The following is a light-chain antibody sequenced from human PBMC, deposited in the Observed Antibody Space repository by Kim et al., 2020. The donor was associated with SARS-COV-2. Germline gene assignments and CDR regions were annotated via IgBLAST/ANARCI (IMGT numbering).Light chain of an antibody. CDR3: QQYHSYPLT. CDR2: GAS. J-gene: IGKJ4*01. Sequence: AAVGDRVPITWRASQDINKYVVWLQPKPGQAPKSLIYGASNLYSGVPSKFSGGGSGTDFTLTISSLQPEDFAVYYCQQYHSYPLTFGGGTKVDIK. CDR1: QDINKY. V-gene: IGKV1-16*02.